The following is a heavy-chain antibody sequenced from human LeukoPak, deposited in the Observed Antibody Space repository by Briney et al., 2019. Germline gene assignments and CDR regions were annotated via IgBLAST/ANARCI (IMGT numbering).Heavy chain of an antibody. Sequence: SETLSLTCTVSGDSISSNYWSWIRQPPGKGLEWIGYIYNSGSTKYNPSLKSRVTISVDTSKNLFSLMLTSVTDTAVYYCATCRDEFGDYGFTSWGQGTLVTVSS. J-gene: IGHJ5*02. CDR1: GDSISSNY. D-gene: IGHD4-17*01. V-gene: IGHV4-59*01. CDR2: IYNSGST. CDR3: ATCRDEFGDYGFTS.